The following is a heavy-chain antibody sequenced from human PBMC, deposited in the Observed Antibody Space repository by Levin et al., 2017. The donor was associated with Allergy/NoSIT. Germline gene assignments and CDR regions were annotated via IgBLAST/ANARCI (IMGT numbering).Heavy chain of an antibody. J-gene: IGHJ4*02. V-gene: IGHV3-11*01. CDR1: GFTLSDFY. Sequence: SCAASGFTLSDFYMSWIRQAPGKGLEWVSYISSSGHAMNYADSVKGRFTISRDNAKSSLYLEMNSLRAEDTAVYYCARDRGAVAGDYFDYWGQGTLVTVSS. D-gene: IGHD6-19*01. CDR3: ARDRGAVAGDYFDY. CDR2: ISSSGHAM.